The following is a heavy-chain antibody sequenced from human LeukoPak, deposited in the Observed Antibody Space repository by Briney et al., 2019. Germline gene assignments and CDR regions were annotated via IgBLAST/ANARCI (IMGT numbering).Heavy chain of an antibody. D-gene: IGHD3-10*01. CDR2: ISASGGTT. CDR3: AKDSSGVRGVTAFDC. CDR1: GFTFTRFW. Sequence: TGGSLRLSCAASGFTFTRFWMTWVRQAPGKGLEWVSAISASGGTTYYADSVKGRFSISRDNSENTLYLQMSSLRVEDTAVYYCAKDSSGVRGVTAFDCWGQGTLVTVSS. J-gene: IGHJ4*02. V-gene: IGHV3-23*01.